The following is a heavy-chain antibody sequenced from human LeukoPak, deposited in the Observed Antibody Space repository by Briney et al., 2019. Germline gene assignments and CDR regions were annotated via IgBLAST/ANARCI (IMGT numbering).Heavy chain of an antibody. V-gene: IGHV3-64*01. CDR3: ARDDSSGYQADY. CDR1: GFTFSSYA. J-gene: IGHJ4*02. Sequence: PGGSLRLSCAASGFTFSSYAMHWVRQAPGKGLEYVSAISSNEGSTHYANSVKGRFTISRDNSKNTLYLQMGSLRAEDMAVYYCARDDSSGYQADYWGQGTLVTVSS. CDR2: ISSNEGST. D-gene: IGHD3-22*01.